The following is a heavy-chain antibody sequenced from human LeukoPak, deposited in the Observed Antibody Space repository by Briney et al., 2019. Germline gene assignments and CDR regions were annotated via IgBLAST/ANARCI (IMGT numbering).Heavy chain of an antibody. Sequence: GGSLRLSCAASGFTFSSFAMSWVRQAPGKGLEWVSAMSGSGGSTYYADSVKGRFTISRDNSKNTLYLQMNSLRAEDTAVYYCAKSIRAHIAVAGTFMDYWGQGTLVTASS. J-gene: IGHJ4*02. CDR1: GFTFSSFA. D-gene: IGHD6-19*01. CDR2: MSGSGGST. V-gene: IGHV3-23*01. CDR3: AKSIRAHIAVAGTFMDY.